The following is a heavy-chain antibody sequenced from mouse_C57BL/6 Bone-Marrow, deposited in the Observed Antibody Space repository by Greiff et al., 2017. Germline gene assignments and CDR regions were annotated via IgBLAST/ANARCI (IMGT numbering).Heavy chain of an antibody. CDR3: ARGDVDGYYVLYFDY. Sequence: QVQLQESGPELVKPGASVKLSCKASGYTFTSYDINWVKQRPGQGLEWIGWIYPRDGSTKYNEKFKGKATLTVDTSSSTAYMELHSLTSEDSAVYFCARGDVDGYYVLYFDYWGQGTTLTVSS. D-gene: IGHD2-3*01. J-gene: IGHJ2*01. V-gene: IGHV1-85*01. CDR2: IYPRDGST. CDR1: GYTFTSYD.